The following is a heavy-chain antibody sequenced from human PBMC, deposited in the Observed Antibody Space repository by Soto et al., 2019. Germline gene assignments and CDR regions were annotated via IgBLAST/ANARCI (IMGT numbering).Heavy chain of an antibody. CDR3: ARGRYYYDSSGYYYYYYGMDV. V-gene: IGHV1-69*13. J-gene: IGHJ6*02. CDR2: IIPIFGTA. CDR1: GGTFSSYA. Sequence: GASVNVSCKASGGTFSSYAISWVRQAPGQGLEWMGGIIPIFGTANYAQKFQGRVTITADESTSTAYMELSSLRSEDTAVYYCARGRYYYDSSGYYYYYYGMDVWGQGTTVTVSS. D-gene: IGHD3-22*01.